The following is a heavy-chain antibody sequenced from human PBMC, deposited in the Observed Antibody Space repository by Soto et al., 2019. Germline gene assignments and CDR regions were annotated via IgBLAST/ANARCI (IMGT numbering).Heavy chain of an antibody. CDR3: ARFGAILLWLPASDAFDI. CDR2: ISAYNGNT. J-gene: IGHJ3*02. V-gene: IGHV1-18*01. D-gene: IGHD5-18*01. Sequence: GASVKVSCKASGYTFTSYGISWVRQAPGQGLEWMGWISAYNGNTNYAQKLQGRVTMNTDTSTSTAYMELRSLRSDDTAVYYCARFGAILLWLPASDAFDIWGQGTMVTLSS. CDR1: GYTFTSYG.